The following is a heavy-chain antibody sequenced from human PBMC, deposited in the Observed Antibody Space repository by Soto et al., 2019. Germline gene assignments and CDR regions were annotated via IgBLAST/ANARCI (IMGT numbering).Heavy chain of an antibody. CDR2: IYHTGST. J-gene: IGHJ5*02. V-gene: IGHV4-59*08. D-gene: IGHD3-9*01. CDR1: GDSINPYY. Sequence: SETLSLTCTVSGDSINPYYWSWIRQPPGKGLEWIAYIYHTGSTSYNPSLKSRVTISVDTSKNQFSLTLNSVTAADTAIYYCVRHSCMQTPGYFHGRFGPWGQGSLVPVSS. CDR3: VRHSCMQTPGYFHGRFGP.